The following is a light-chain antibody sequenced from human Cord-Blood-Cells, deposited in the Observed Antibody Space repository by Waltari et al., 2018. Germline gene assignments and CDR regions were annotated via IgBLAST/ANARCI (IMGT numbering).Light chain of an antibody. CDR2: DAS. Sequence: DLQMTQYPSTPSASVGDRVTITCRAIQSISSWLAWYQQKPGKAPKLLIYDASSLESGVPARFSGSGSGTEFTLSISSLQPDDFATYYCQQYNSYSAWTFGQGTKVEIK. J-gene: IGKJ1*01. CDR1: QSISSW. V-gene: IGKV1-5*01. CDR3: QQYNSYSAWT.